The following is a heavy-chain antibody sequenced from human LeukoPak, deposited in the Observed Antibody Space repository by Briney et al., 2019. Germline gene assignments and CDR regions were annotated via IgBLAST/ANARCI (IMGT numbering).Heavy chain of an antibody. Sequence: GGSLRLSCAASGFTFSIYSMNWVRQAPGKGLEWVSSISSSSSYIYYTDSVKGRFTISRDNAKNSLYLQMNSLRAEDTAVYYCARDLVGATTGGDYWGQGTLVTVSS. CDR2: ISSSSSYI. J-gene: IGHJ4*02. CDR3: ARDLVGATTGGDY. CDR1: GFTFSIYS. D-gene: IGHD1-26*01. V-gene: IGHV3-21*01.